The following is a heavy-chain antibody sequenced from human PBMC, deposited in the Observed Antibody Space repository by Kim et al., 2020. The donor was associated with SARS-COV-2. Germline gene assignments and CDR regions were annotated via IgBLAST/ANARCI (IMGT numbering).Heavy chain of an antibody. CDR2: IGIAGDT. V-gene: IGHV3-13*04. CDR3: VRARDGYKDL. D-gene: IGHD5-12*01. CDR1: EFTFRSYD. J-gene: IGHJ4*02. Sequence: GGSLRLSCAASEFTFRSYDMHWVRQATGKGLEWVSAIGIAGDTYYSDSVKGRFTISRENAKNSLYLQMNSLTAGDTAVYYCVRARDGYKDLWGQGTLVTVSS.